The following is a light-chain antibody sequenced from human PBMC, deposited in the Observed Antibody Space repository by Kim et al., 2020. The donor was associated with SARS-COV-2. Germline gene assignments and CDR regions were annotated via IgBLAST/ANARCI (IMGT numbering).Light chain of an antibody. CDR2: AAS. Sequence: DIQMTQSPSSLSASVGDRVTITCRASQTITIILNWYQQKPGKAPNLLISAASHLQSGVPSRFSGSGSGTDFTLTITNLQPEDFATYYCQQIYGTPRTFGPWTKVDIK. V-gene: IGKV1-39*01. J-gene: IGKJ3*01. CDR3: QQIYGTPRT. CDR1: QTITII.